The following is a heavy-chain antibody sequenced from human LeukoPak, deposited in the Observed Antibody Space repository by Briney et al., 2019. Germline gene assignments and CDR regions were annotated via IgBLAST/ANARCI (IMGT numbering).Heavy chain of an antibody. D-gene: IGHD6-13*01. CDR3: AREMSRTPSFFYGMDV. V-gene: IGHV3-33*01. CDR1: GFTFSSYG. J-gene: IGHJ6*02. Sequence: PGGSLRLSCAASGFTFSSYGMHWVRQAPGKGLEWVAVIWYDGSNKYYADSVKGRFTISRDNSKNTLYLQLKGLRAEDTAVYFCAREMSRTPSFFYGMDVWGQGTTVIVSS. CDR2: IWYDGSNK.